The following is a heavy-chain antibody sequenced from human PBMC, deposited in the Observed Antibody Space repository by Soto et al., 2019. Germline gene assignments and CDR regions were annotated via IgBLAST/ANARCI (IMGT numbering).Heavy chain of an antibody. Sequence: SVKVSCKASGGTFSSYAISWVRQAPGQGLEWMGGIIPIFGTANYAQKFQGRVTITADESTSTAYMELSSLRSEDTSVYYCARGLVEMASPLDYWGQGTLVTVSS. CDR2: IIPIFGTA. CDR1: GGTFSSYA. D-gene: IGHD2-2*01. J-gene: IGHJ4*02. V-gene: IGHV1-69*13. CDR3: ARGLVEMASPLDY.